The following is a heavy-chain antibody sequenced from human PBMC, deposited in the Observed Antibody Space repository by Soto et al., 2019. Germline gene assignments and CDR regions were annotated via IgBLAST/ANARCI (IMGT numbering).Heavy chain of an antibody. D-gene: IGHD2-8*01. Sequence: PGGTLRLSCAASGFTFGDYWMTWVRQAPGKGLEWVANLKRDGRERYYVDSVKGRFSVARDNAKNSLYLQMNNLRPADTAVYYCARDVYEILGRVVRRLDSWGQGTLVTVSS. V-gene: IGHV3-7*03. CDR3: ARDVYEILGRVVRRLDS. J-gene: IGHJ4*02. CDR1: GFTFGDYW. CDR2: LKRDGRER.